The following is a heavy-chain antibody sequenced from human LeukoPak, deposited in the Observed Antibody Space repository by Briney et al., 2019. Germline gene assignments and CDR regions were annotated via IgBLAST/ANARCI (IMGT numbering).Heavy chain of an antibody. J-gene: IGHJ3*02. V-gene: IGHV1-2*04. D-gene: IGHD4-17*01. CDR3: ASRSTTVTDDDAFDT. CDR2: INPNSGGT. Sequence: ASVKVSCKASGYTFTGYYMHWVRQAPGQGLEWMGWINPNSGGTNYAQKFQGWVTMTRDTSISTAYMELSRLRSDDTAVYYCASRSTTVTDDDAFDTWGQGTMVTVSS. CDR1: GYTFTGYY.